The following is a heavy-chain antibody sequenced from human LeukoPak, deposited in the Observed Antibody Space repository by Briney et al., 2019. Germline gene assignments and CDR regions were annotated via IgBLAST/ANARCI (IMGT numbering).Heavy chain of an antibody. J-gene: IGHJ5*02. V-gene: IGHV1-18*01. D-gene: IGHD2-2*01. CDR1: GYIFTSYV. CDR2: ISAHNGNT. Sequence: ASVKVSCKASGYIFTSYVMTWVRQAPGQGLEWMGWISAHNGNTNYAQKFQGRVTMTTDSSTNTAYMELRSLRSDDTAVYYCARDRTLSGYCSGNTCYDNSAWFDPWGQGTLVTVSS. CDR3: ARDRTLSGYCSGNTCYDNSAWFDP.